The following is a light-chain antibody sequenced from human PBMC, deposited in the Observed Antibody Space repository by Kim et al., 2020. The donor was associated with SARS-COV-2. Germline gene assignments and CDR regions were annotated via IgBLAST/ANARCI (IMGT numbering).Light chain of an antibody. J-gene: IGLJ1*01. V-gene: IGLV1-47*01. CDR3: AAWDDSLSGYV. CDR2: KHS. CDR1: SSNTGSNY. Sequence: GQMVTMSCSGRSSNTGSNYVYWYQQLPGTAPKRLIYKHSQRPSGVSDRFSGSRSGTSASLAISGVRSEDEADYFCAAWDDSLSGYVFGTGTKVTVL.